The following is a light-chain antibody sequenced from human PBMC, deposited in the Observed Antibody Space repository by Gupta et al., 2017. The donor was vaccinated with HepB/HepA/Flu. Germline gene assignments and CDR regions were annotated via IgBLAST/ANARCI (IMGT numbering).Light chain of an antibody. Sequence: DIQLTQSPSFLSASVGDRVTITCRASQGIRSSLGWYQQKPGRAPKFLIYAASTLQSGVPSTFSGSGSGTEFTLTINSLQPEDFATYYCQQLNSYPINFGGGTKVEIK. CDR1: QGIRSS. J-gene: IGKJ4*01. CDR2: AAS. V-gene: IGKV1-9*01. CDR3: QQLNSYPIN.